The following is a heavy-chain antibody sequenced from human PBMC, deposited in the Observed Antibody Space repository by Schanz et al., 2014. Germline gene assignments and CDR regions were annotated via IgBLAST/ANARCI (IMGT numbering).Heavy chain of an antibody. V-gene: IGHV1-8*02. J-gene: IGHJ4*02. CDR1: GYTFTNFF. CDR3: ARGRTFDY. CDR2: ISAYNGNT. Sequence: QVQLVQSGAEVKKPRASMKVSCKASGYTFTNFFLHWVRQAPGQGLEWMGWISAYNGNTNYAQKLQGRVTMTRNTSMSTAYIELHILTAEDTAVYYCARGRTFDYWGQGTLVTVSS.